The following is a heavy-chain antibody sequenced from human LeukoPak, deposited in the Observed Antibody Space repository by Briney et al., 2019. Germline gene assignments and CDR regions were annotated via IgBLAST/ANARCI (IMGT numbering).Heavy chain of an antibody. D-gene: IGHD6-13*01. CDR3: ARTPIAAACRGFDP. CDR1: GYTFTSYD. V-gene: IGHV1-8*01. Sequence: ASVKVSCKASGYTFTSYDINWVRQAPGQGLEWMGWMNPNSGNTGYAQKFQGRVTMTRNTSISTAYMELSSLRSEDTAVYYCARTPIAAACRGFDPWGQGTLVTVSS. CDR2: MNPNSGNT. J-gene: IGHJ5*02.